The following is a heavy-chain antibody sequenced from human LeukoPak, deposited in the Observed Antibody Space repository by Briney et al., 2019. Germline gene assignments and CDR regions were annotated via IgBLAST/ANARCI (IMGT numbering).Heavy chain of an antibody. CDR1: GFTFDDYA. J-gene: IGHJ2*01. Sequence: GGSLRLSCAASGFTFDDYAMHWVRQAPGKGLEWVSVINWDGTTTFYADSVKGRFTISRDNSKNSLYLQMNSLTTEDTALYYCTKGGTSSWGYFELWGRGTLVTVSS. V-gene: IGHV3-43*01. D-gene: IGHD6-13*01. CDR3: TKGGTSSWGYFEL. CDR2: INWDGTTT.